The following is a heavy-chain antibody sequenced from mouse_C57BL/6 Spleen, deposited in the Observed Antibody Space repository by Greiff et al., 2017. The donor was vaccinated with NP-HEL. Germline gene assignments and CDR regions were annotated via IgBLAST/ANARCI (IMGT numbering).Heavy chain of an antibody. CDR1: GYTFTDYE. D-gene: IGHD1-1*01. J-gene: IGHJ3*01. V-gene: IGHV1-15*01. Sequence: QVQLKQSGAELVRPGASVTLSCKASGYTFTDYEMHWVKQTPVHGLEWIGAIDPETGGTAYNQKFKGKAILTADKSSSTAYMELRSLTSEDSAVYYCTREHYYGSKGFAYWGQGTLVTVSA. CDR3: TREHYYGSKGFAY. CDR2: IDPETGGT.